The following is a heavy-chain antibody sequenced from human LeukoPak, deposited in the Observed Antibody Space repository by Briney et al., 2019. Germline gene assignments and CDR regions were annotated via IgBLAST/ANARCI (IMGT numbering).Heavy chain of an antibody. V-gene: IGHV5-51*01. D-gene: IGHD4-17*01. CDR2: IRPMNSDV. J-gene: IGHJ4*02. CDR1: GYNFNTYW. CDR3: ASRPFETTVVPWDFY. Sequence: GESLKISCKGSGYNFNTYWVAWVRQLPGKGLEWMGIIRPMNSDVRYSPSFQGQVAISADRSINTAYLQWSSLTALDTAMYYCASRPFETTVVPWDFYWGQGTQVTVSS.